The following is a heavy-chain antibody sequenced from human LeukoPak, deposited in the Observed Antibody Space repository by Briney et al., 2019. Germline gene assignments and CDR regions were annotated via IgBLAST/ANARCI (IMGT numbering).Heavy chain of an antibody. CDR1: GGSFSGYY. V-gene: IGHV4-34*01. D-gene: IGHD3-3*01. J-gene: IGHJ3*02. Sequence: SETLSLTCAVYGGSFSGYYWSWIRQPPGKGLEWIGEINHSGSTNYNPSLKSRVTISVDTSKNQFSLKLSSVTAADTAVYYRASGPARITIFGVVRRAFDIWGQGTMVTVSS. CDR3: ASGPARITIFGVVRRAFDI. CDR2: INHSGST.